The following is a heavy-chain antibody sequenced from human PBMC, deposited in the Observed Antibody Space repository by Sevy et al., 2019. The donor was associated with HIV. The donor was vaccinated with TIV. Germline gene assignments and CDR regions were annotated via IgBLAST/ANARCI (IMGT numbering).Heavy chain of an antibody. CDR1: GFTFSSYA. V-gene: IGHV3-23*01. J-gene: IGHJ3*02. Sequence: GGSLRLSCAASGFTFSSYAMNWVRQAPGKGLEWISTIYGSGGVTYYADYVKGRVTISRDKSKNTLYRRMNSLRTEDTALYYCVGGGYDSSGSFDALDIWGQGTMVTVSS. D-gene: IGHD3-22*01. CDR3: VGGGYDSSGSFDALDI. CDR2: IYGSGGVT.